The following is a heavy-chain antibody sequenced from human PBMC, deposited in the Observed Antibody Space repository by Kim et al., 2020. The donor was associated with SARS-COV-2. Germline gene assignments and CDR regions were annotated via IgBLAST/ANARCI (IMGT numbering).Heavy chain of an antibody. Sequence: GGSLRLSCAAFGFNVSSNYMSWVRQAPGKGLEWVSVIYTGGSTYYADSVKGRFTISRDNSTNTLYFQMDSLIAEDTAVYYCARGRVDGYFDYWGQGTLVTVSS. V-gene: IGHV3-53*01. CDR1: GFNVSSNY. J-gene: IGHJ4*02. CDR2: IYTGGST. CDR3: ARGRVDGYFDY.